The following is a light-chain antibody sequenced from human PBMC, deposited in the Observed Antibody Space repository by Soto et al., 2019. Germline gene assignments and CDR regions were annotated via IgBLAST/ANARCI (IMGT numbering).Light chain of an antibody. CDR3: QQYYSFPRT. J-gene: IGKJ1*01. CDR1: QGISSY. V-gene: IGKV1D-8*01. Sequence: IQMSQSPSFVSAAVGDRVTLTCRASQGISSYLAWYQQKPGKAPELLIYAASTLQSGVPSRFSGSGSGTDFTLTISCLQSEDFATYYCQQYYSFPRTFGQGTKVDNK. CDR2: AAS.